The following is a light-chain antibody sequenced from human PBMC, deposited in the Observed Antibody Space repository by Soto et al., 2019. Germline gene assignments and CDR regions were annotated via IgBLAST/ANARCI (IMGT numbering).Light chain of an antibody. CDR2: GAS. J-gene: IGKJ1*01. CDR1: QGISDF. Sequence: DIQMTQSPSSLSASVGARVTITCRASQGISDFLAWYQQKPGKVPKVLIYGASTLHSGVPSRFSGSGSGTDFTLTITSLQPEDVATYYCQKYDTAPWTFDQGTKVEIK. CDR3: QKYDTAPWT. V-gene: IGKV1-27*01.